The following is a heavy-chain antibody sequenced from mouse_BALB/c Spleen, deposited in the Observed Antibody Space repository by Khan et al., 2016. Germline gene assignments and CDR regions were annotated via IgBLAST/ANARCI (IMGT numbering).Heavy chain of an antibody. D-gene: IGHD2-1*01. CDR2: INTYTGEP. Sequence: QIQLVQSGPELKKPGETVKISCKASAYTFTNYGMNWVKQAPGKGLKWMGWINTYTGEPTYADDFKGRFAFSLETSASTAYLQINNLKNEDMATYFCARDYGNYYFDYWGQGTTLTVSS. J-gene: IGHJ2*01. CDR1: AYTFTNYG. CDR3: ARDYGNYYFDY. V-gene: IGHV9-1*02.